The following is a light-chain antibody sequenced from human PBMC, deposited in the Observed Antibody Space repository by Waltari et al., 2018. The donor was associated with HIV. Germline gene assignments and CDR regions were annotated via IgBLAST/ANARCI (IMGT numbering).Light chain of an antibody. J-gene: IGKJ4*01. CDR1: QSVSTY. CDR2: DAS. V-gene: IGKV3-11*01. Sequence: EIVLTQSPATLSLSPGESATLSCRASQSVSTYLAWYQQKPGQAPRLLIFDASNRATGVPARFSGSGSRTEFTLTIDSLEPEDFAVYYCQQRSNWPPLTFGGGTKVDIK. CDR3: QQRSNWPPLT.